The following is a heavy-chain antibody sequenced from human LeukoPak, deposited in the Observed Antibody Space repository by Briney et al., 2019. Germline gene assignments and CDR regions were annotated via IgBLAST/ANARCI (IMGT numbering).Heavy chain of an antibody. CDR2: INTAGDT. Sequence: GGSLRLSCAASGFTFSSYDMLWVRQATGEGLEWVSAINTAGDTYYPGSVQGRFTVSRENAKSSFYPQMNSLRAGDTAVYFCTRAPPGTGWLIDYWGQGTLVTVSS. CDR3: TRAPPGTGWLIDY. CDR1: GFTFSSYD. D-gene: IGHD6-19*01. V-gene: IGHV3-13*04. J-gene: IGHJ4*02.